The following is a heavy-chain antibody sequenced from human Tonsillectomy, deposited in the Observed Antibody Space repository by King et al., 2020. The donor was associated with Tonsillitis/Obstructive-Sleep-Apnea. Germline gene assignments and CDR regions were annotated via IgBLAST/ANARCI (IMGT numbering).Heavy chain of an antibody. CDR3: TRSDWFDS. J-gene: IGHJ5*01. CDR2: IKSDGSST. V-gene: IGHV3-74*01. Sequence: VQLVESGGGLVQPGGSLRLSCAASGFTISGYWMHWVRQAPGKGLVWVSRIKSDGSSTSYGDSVKGRFTVPIDNAKNPLYLQMNSLRAEDTAVYFCTRSDWFDSWGQGTLVTVSS. CDR1: GFTISGYW.